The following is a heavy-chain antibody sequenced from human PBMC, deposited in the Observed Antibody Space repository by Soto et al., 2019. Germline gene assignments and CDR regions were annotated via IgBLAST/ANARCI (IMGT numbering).Heavy chain of an antibody. Sequence: AGGSLRLSCAASGFTFNDYTMHWVRQAPGKGLEWVPLITWNGGSTYYADSVKGRFTISRDNSKNSLYLQMNSLRTEDTALYYCATLGVTAGWGQGTLVTVSS. CDR3: ATLGVTAG. V-gene: IGHV3-43*01. J-gene: IGHJ4*02. CDR1: GFTFNDYT. D-gene: IGHD2-21*02. CDR2: ITWNGGST.